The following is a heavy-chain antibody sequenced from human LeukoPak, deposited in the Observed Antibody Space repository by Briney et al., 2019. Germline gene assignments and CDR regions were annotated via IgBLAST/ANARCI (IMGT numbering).Heavy chain of an antibody. V-gene: IGHV3-7*01. Sequence: GGSLKLSCAASGFTFSSYWMTWVRQAPGKGLEWVANIKPDGSVGYYVDSVRGRFIISRDNAGNSLYLQMNSLRVQDTAVYYCTQNLVAAAGDHWGQGTLLIVSS. CDR1: GFTFSSYW. CDR3: TQNLVAAAGDH. CDR2: IKPDGSVG. J-gene: IGHJ4*02. D-gene: IGHD6-13*01.